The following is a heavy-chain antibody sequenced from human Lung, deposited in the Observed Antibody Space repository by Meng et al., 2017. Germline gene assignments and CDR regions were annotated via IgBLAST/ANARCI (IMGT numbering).Heavy chain of an antibody. Sequence: EVLLVESGGGLVKPGGSVGLSCVAFGFSFTEAWMSWVRQAPGKGLEWVGRIKSNSDGGTTDYAAPVKGRFTISRDDSKNTLYLQMNSLITEDTAVYFCATGAAAADHWGQGTLVTVSS. J-gene: IGHJ4*02. V-gene: IGHV3-15*01. D-gene: IGHD6-13*01. CDR3: ATGAAAADH. CDR1: GFSFTEAW. CDR2: IKSNSDGGTT.